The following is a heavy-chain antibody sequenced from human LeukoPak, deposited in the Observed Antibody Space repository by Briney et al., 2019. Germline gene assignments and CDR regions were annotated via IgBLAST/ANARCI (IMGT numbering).Heavy chain of an antibody. V-gene: IGHV4-59*01. J-gene: IGHJ4*02. Sequence: SETLSLTCTVSGGSISSYYWSWIRRPPGKGLEWIGYIYYSGSTNYNPSLKSRVTISVDTSKNQFSLKLSSVTAADTAVYYCARVGSGWYDVTFDYWGQGTLVTVSS. CDR1: GGSISSYY. CDR2: IYYSGST. CDR3: ARVGSGWYDVTFDY. D-gene: IGHD6-19*01.